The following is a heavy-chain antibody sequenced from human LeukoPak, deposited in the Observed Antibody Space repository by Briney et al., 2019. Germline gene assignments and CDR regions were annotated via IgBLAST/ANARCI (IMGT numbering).Heavy chain of an antibody. V-gene: IGHV4-34*01. J-gene: IGHJ4*02. CDR2: INHSGST. CDR1: GGSFSGYY. Sequence: PSETLSLTCAVYGGSFSGYYWSWIRQPPGKGLEWIGEINHSGSTNYNPSLKSRVTISVDTSKNQFSLKLSSVTAADTAVYYCARGDWTDCWGQGTLVTVSS. CDR3: ARGDWTDC. D-gene: IGHD1-1*01.